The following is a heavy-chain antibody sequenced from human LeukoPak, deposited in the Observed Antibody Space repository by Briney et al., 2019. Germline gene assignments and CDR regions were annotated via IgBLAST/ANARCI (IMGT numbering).Heavy chain of an antibody. D-gene: IGHD3-10*01. V-gene: IGHV4-4*07. CDR3: AREGYYGSGSYSLMDV. J-gene: IGHJ6*02. CDR1: GGSISGYY. Sequence: SETLSLTCTVSGGSISGYYWNWLRQPAGKGLEWIGRIYSSGSTNYNPSLKSRVTMSVDTSKNQFSLKLSSVTAADTAVYYCAREGYYGSGSYSLMDVWGQGTAVTVSS. CDR2: IYSSGST.